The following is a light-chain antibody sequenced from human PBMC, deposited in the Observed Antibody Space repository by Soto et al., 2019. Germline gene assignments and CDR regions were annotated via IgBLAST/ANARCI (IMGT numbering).Light chain of an antibody. CDR1: QDIGNF. CDR2: DAA. Sequence: DIQMTQSPSTLSGSVGDRVTITCQASQDIGNFLTWYQQKPGRAPVLLIYDAANLATGVPPRFSGSGSGRDFTLTISSLQPEDIAAYYCQQYDRLPITFGQGTRLEIK. J-gene: IGKJ5*01. V-gene: IGKV1-33*01. CDR3: QQYDRLPIT.